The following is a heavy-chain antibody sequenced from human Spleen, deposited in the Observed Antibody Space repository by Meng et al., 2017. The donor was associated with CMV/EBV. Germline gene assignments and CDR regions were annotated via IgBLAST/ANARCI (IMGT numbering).Heavy chain of an antibody. D-gene: IGHD2-15*01. J-gene: IGHJ5*02. CDR2: IYYAGST. CDR3: ARSECSGGSCYFDP. V-gene: IGHV4-59*01. CDR1: GGSISNYY. Sequence: VSGGSISNYYWNWIRQPPGKGLEWIGYIYYAGSTSYNPSLKSRVTISIDTSRNQFPLKLTSVTAADTAVYSCARSECSGGSCYFDPWGQGTLVTVSS.